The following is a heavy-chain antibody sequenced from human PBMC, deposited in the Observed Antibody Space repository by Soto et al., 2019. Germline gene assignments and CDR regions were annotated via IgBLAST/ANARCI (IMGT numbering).Heavy chain of an antibody. Sequence: PXVSLRLSCAASGFTFSSYAMHWVRQAPGKGLEWVAVISYDGSNKYYADSVKGRFTISRDNSKNTLYLQMNSLRAEDTAVYYCARVGQLPPYMDVWGQGTTVTVSS. D-gene: IGHD6-6*01. CDR3: ARVGQLPPYMDV. V-gene: IGHV3-30-3*01. J-gene: IGHJ6*02. CDR2: ISYDGSNK. CDR1: GFTFSSYA.